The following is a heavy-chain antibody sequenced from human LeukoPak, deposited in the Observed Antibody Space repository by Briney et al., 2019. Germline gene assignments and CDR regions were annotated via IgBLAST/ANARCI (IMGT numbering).Heavy chain of an antibody. D-gene: IGHD4-17*01. CDR3: AKDPNGDYLGAFDS. CDR1: GLTFSSYG. J-gene: IGHJ4*02. Sequence: GGSLRLSCAASGLTFSSYGMTWVRQAPGKGLEWVSAITGTGGGTFYAHAVKGRFTISRDNSKNTLYLQMNSLRAEDTAVYYCAKDPNGDYLGAFDSWGQGTLVTVSS. V-gene: IGHV3-23*01. CDR2: ITGTGGGT.